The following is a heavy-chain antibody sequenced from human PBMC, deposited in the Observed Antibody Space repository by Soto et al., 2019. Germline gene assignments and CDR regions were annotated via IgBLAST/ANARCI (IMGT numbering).Heavy chain of an antibody. J-gene: IGHJ6*02. V-gene: IGHV4-34*01. CDR1: GGSFSGYY. CDR3: ARIFGVVIGMDV. CDR2: INHSGST. D-gene: IGHD3-3*01. Sequence: SETLSLTCAVYGGSFSGYYWSWIRQPPGKGLEWIGEINHSGSTNYNPSLKSRVTISVDTSKNQFSLKLSSVTAAGTAVYYCARIFGVVIGMDVWGQGTTVTVSS.